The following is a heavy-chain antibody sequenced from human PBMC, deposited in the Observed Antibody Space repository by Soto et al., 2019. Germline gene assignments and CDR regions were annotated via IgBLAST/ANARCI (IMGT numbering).Heavy chain of an antibody. V-gene: IGHV1-2*02. Sequence: QVQLVQSGAEVKKPGSSVKVSCKASGGTFSSYAISWVRQAPGQGLEWMGGINPNSGGTNYAQKFQGRVTMTRDTSISTAYMELSRLRSDDTAVYYCARDVSEGGTLTRWGQGTLVTVSS. CDR1: GGTFSSYA. CDR2: INPNSGGT. CDR3: ARDVSEGGTLTR. J-gene: IGHJ4*02. D-gene: IGHD1-26*01.